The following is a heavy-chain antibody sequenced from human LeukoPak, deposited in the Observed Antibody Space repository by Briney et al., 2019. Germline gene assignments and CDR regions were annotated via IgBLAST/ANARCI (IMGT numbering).Heavy chain of an antibody. CDR2: ISYDGSNK. J-gene: IGHJ4*02. V-gene: IGHV3-30*18. D-gene: IGHD4-17*01. CDR3: AKDPRMTTVTKGDY. CDR1: GFTFSSYG. Sequence: PVRSLRLSCAASGFTFSSYGMHWVRQAPGKGLEWVAVISYDGSNKYYADSVKGRFTISRDNSKNTLYLQMNSLRAEDTAVYYCAKDPRMTTVTKGDYWGQGTLVTVSS.